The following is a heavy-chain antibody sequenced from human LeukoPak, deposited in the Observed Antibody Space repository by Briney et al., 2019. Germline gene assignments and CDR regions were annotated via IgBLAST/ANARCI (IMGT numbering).Heavy chain of an antibody. CDR2: IIPIVGTT. D-gene: IGHD3-22*01. CDR3: ARGIYDSSGYEFDY. Sequence: SVKVSCKASGGTFSSYAFSWVRQAPGQGLEWMGGIIPIVGTTNYAQMFQGRVTITADESTSTAYMELSSLRSEDTAVYYCARGIYDSSGYEFDYWGQGTLVTVSS. J-gene: IGHJ4*02. CDR1: GGTFSSYA. V-gene: IGHV1-69*13.